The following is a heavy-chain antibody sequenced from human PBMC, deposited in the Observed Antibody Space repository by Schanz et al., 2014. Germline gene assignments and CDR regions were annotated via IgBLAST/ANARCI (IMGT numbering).Heavy chain of an antibody. CDR1: GYTVSSNY. CDR3: ARDEGKDGYNLAFDV. D-gene: IGHD5-12*01. CDR2: ISGSSSTK. Sequence: EVQLVESGGGLIQPGGSLRLSCAASGYTVSSNYMSWVRQAPGKGLEWVSYISGSSSTKYYADSVKGRFTISRDNGKKSLYLQMNSLRAEDTAVYFCARDEGKDGYNLAFDVWGQGTLVTVSS. V-gene: IGHV3-48*01. J-gene: IGHJ3*01.